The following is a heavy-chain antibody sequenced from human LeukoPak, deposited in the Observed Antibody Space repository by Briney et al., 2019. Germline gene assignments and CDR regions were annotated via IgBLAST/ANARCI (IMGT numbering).Heavy chain of an antibody. Sequence: PGGSLRLSCAASVITVSTNYMSWVRQPPGKGLEWVSIIYSGGTTYYADSVQGRFTISRDNSKNTLYLQMNSLIVEDTAVYYCARDPRTTGKANYGMDVWGQGTTVTVSS. CDR1: VITVSTNY. CDR2: IYSGGTT. CDR3: ARDPRTTGKANYGMDV. V-gene: IGHV3-53*01. J-gene: IGHJ6*02. D-gene: IGHD4-17*01.